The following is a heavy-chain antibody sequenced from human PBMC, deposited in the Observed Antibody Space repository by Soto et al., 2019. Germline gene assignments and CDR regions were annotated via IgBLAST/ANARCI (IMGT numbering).Heavy chain of an antibody. CDR1: GFTFSSYW. D-gene: IGHD3-22*01. CDR2: INSDGSST. J-gene: IGHJ4*02. Sequence: GGSLRLSCAASGFTFSSYWMHWVRQAPGKGLVWVSRINSDGSSTSYADSVKGRFTISRDNAKNTLYLQMNSLRAEDTAVYYCARTTYYYDSSGYSHPDYWGQGTLVTVSS. CDR3: ARTTYYYDSSGYSHPDY. V-gene: IGHV3-74*01.